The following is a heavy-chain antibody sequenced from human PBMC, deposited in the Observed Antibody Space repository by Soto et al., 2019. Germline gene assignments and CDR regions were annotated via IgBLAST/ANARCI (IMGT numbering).Heavy chain of an antibody. Sequence: QVQLVESGGGLVEPGGSLRLSCAASGFTFGDYYMSWIRQAPGKGLEWITYISNSGTTIYYADSVKGRFTISRDDAKNSLYLQMNSLRAEDTAVYYCAGDRRPGDYRGLDVWGPGTTVTVSS. J-gene: IGHJ6*02. D-gene: IGHD1-1*01. V-gene: IGHV3-11*01. CDR3: AGDRRPGDYRGLDV. CDR1: GFTFGDYY. CDR2: ISNSGTTI.